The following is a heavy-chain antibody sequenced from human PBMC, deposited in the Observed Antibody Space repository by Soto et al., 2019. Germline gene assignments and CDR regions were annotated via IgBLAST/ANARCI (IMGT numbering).Heavy chain of an antibody. CDR1: GGSLTGYY. V-gene: IGHV4-34*01. Sequence: QVQLQQWGAGLLKPSETLSLTCTVNGGSLTGYYWSWIRQPPGKGLEWIGEVKDGGSTNYSPSLRGRVPISPDTSKTHFSLRLNSVTAADTAVYFCANGQEGIVATPWDQGALVTVSS. CDR3: ANGQEGIVATP. CDR2: VKDGGST. D-gene: IGHD5-12*01. J-gene: IGHJ5*02.